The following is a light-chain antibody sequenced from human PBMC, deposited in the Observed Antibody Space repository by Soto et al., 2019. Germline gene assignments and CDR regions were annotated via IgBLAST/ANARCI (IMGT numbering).Light chain of an antibody. Sequence: QSVLTQPSSHSASSGASVRLTCILSSAFIVGNFWIRWYQQKPGNPPRYLLYYHSDSNKAQGSGAHSRFSGSNDASANAGILSICGLQPEDEAEYHCATWHSNAKPHVFGSGTQLTVL. CDR2: YHSDSNK. V-gene: IGLV5-52*01. CDR1: SAFIVGNFW. CDR3: ATWHSNAKPHV. J-gene: IGLJ6*01.